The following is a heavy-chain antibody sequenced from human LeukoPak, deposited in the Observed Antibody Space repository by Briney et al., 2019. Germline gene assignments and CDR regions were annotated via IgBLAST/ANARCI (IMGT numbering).Heavy chain of an antibody. Sequence: SETLSLTCTVSGGFLISGGPYWGWIRQHPGQGLEWIGEINHSGSTNYNPSLKSRVTISVDTSKNQFSLKLSSVTAADTAVYYCARGRVGLSYYYYYMDVWGKGTTVTVSS. J-gene: IGHJ6*03. CDR1: GGFLISGGPY. CDR2: INHSGST. V-gene: IGHV4-39*07. CDR3: ARGRVGLSYYYYYMDV. D-gene: IGHD2/OR15-2a*01.